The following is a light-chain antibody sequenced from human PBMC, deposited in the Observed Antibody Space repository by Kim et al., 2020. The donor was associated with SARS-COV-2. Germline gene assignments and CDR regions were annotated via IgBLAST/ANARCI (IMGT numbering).Light chain of an antibody. CDR1: QSVSKY. V-gene: IGKV3-11*01. Sequence: EIVLTQSPATLSLSPGERATLSCRASQSVSKYLAWYQQKPGQAPRLLIFDASNRAAGIPARFSGSGSGTDFSLTISSLEPEDFAVYYCQQRSNWPTFGGWTKVDIK. CDR2: DAS. J-gene: IGKJ4*01. CDR3: QQRSNWPT.